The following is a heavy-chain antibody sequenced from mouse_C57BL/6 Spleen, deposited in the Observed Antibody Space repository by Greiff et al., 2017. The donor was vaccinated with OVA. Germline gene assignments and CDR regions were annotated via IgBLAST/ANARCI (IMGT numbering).Heavy chain of an antibody. J-gene: IGHJ2*01. V-gene: IGHV1-61*01. Sequence: QVHVKQPGAELVRPGSSVKLSCKASGYTFTSYWMDWVKQRPGQGLEWIGNIYPSDSETHYNQKFKDKATLTVDKSSSTAYMQLSSLTSEDSAVYYCARGILFDYWGQGTTLTVSS. CDR1: GYTFTSYW. CDR2: IYPSDSET. CDR3: ARGILFDY.